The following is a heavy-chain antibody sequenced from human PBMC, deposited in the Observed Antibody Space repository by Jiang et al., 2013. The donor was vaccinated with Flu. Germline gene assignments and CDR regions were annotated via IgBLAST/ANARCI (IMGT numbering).Heavy chain of an antibody. Sequence: GSNKYYADSVKGRFTISRDNSKNTLYLQMNSLRAEDTAVYYCARDRGDGYTPDAFDIWGQGTMVTVSS. CDR2: GSNK. J-gene: IGHJ3*02. CDR3: ARDRGDGYTPDAFDI. V-gene: IGHV3-33*01. D-gene: IGHD5-24*01.